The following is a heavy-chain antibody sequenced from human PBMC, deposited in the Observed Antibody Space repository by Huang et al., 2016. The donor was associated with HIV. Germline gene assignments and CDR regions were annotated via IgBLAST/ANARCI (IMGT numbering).Heavy chain of an antibody. D-gene: IGHD3-22*01. CDR1: GFDFSKYS. CDR2: ISGTSSNI. CDR3: ARTEMEYYYGSSGYYPDY. V-gene: IGHV3-48*01. J-gene: IGHJ4*02. Sequence: EVQLVESGGALVQPGGSLKLSCVVSGFDFSKYSMNWVRQAPGKGLEWVSYISGTSSNIYYADSVKGRFTISRDNPKNSVFLQMRSLRAEDTALYYCARTEMEYYYGSSGYYPDYWGQGTQVTVSS.